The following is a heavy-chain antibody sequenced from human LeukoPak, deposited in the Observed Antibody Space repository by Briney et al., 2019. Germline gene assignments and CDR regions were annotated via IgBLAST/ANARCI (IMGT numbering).Heavy chain of an antibody. Sequence: GESLKISCKGSGYSFSNYWIGWIRQMPGKGLEWMAIINPGNSDTKYNPAFHGQVTISADKSISTAYLQWSSLKASDSAMYYCARRSSSEFWGQGTLVTVSS. D-gene: IGHD6-6*01. CDR2: INPGNSDT. V-gene: IGHV5-51*01. CDR1: GYSFSNYW. CDR3: ARRSSSEF. J-gene: IGHJ4*02.